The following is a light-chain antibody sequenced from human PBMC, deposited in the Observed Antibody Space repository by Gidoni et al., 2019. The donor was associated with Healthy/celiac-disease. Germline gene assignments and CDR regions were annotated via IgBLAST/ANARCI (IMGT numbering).Light chain of an antibody. CDR1: QSVSSN. V-gene: IGKV3-15*01. J-gene: IGKJ2*04. CDR2: GAS. Sequence: EIVMTQSPATLSVSPGERATLSCRASQSVSSNLACYQQKPGQAPRLLIYGASTRATGIPARFSGSGSGTEFTLTISSLQSEDCAVYYCQQYNNWPPCSFGQGTKLEIK. CDR3: QQYNNWPPCS.